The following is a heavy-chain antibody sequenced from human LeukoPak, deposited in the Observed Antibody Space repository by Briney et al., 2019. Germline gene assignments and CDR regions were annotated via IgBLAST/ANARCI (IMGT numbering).Heavy chain of an antibody. D-gene: IGHD4-17*01. CDR2: ISAYNGNT. CDR1: GYTFTSYG. J-gene: IGHJ6*03. CDR3: ARGSHDYGSYYYMDV. V-gene: IGHV1-18*01. Sequence: ASVKVSCKASGYTFTSYGISWVRQAPGQGLEWMGWISAYNGNTNYAQKHQGRVTMTTDTSTSTAYMELRSLRSDDTAVYYCARGSHDYGSYYYMDVWGKGTTVTISS.